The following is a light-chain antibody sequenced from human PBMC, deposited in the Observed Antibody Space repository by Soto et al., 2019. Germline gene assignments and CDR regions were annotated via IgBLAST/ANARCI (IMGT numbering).Light chain of an antibody. Sequence: QSALTQPASVSGSPGQSITISCTGTSSDVGGYNYVSWYQQHPGKAPKLMIYGVNNRPSGVSNRFSGSKSGNTASLTISGLQAEDEADYYCISYISSTTLVFGGGTKLTVL. V-gene: IGLV2-14*03. J-gene: IGLJ2*01. CDR3: ISYISSTTLV. CDR1: SSDVGGYNY. CDR2: GVN.